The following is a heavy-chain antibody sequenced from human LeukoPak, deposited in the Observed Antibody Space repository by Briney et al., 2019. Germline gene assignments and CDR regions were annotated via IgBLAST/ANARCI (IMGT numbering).Heavy chain of an antibody. Sequence: PGGSLRLSCAASGFPFSSYWMNWVRQAPGKGLEWVANIKQDGNEKNYVVSVRGRFTISRDNAKNSLYLQVNSLGADDTAVYYCASYPTPGIAAAGTFNYWGQGTLVTVSS. CDR3: ASYPTPGIAAAGTFNY. V-gene: IGHV3-7*03. J-gene: IGHJ4*02. CDR1: GFPFSSYW. D-gene: IGHD6-13*01. CDR2: IKQDGNEK.